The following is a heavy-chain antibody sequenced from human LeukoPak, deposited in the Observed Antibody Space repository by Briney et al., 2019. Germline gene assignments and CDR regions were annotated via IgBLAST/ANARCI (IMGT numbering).Heavy chain of an antibody. Sequence: PSQTLSLTCTVSGGSISSGSYYWSWIRQPAGKGLEWIGRIYTSGSTNYNPSLKSRVTISVDTSKNQFSLKLSSVTAADTAVYYCARHYCSSTSCYARDAFDIWGQGTMVTVSS. V-gene: IGHV4-61*02. D-gene: IGHD2-2*01. CDR2: IYTSGST. CDR1: GGSISSGSYY. CDR3: ARHYCSSTSCYARDAFDI. J-gene: IGHJ3*02.